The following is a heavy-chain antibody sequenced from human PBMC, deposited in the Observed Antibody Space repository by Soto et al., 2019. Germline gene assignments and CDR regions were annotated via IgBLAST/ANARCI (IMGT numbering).Heavy chain of an antibody. V-gene: IGHV3-23*01. CDR1: GFTFSSHA. D-gene: IGHD6-19*01. CDR2: ITGTGDST. Sequence: EVQLLESGGGLVQPGGSLRLSCAVSGFTFSSHAMSWGRQAPGKGLECVSSITGTGDSTYYADSVKGRFTISRDKSQRTMYLQMKHLTADDTAVYYCAKDLQCSCWLRAQRFDYWGQGTQVTVSS. J-gene: IGHJ4*02. CDR3: AKDLQCSCWLRAQRFDY.